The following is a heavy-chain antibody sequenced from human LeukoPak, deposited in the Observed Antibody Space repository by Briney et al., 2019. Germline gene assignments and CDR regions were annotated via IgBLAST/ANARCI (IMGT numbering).Heavy chain of an antibody. V-gene: IGHV3-9*01. D-gene: IGHD6-19*01. CDR1: GFIFADYA. CDR3: VKDRSGWFGSFNY. Sequence: GGSLRLSCAASGFIFADYAMHWVRQAPGKGLEWVSGISWNSGTMDYADSVRGRFTISRDNARNSLYLQMDSLRVEDTGIYYCVKDRSGWFGSFNYWGQGALVTVSS. J-gene: IGHJ4*02. CDR2: ISWNSGTM.